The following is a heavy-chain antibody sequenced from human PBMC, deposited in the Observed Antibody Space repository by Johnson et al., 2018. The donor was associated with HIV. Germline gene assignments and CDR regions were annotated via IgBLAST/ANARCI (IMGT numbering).Heavy chain of an antibody. CDR1: GFTVSSNY. V-gene: IGHV3-66*01. CDR2: FYSGGST. D-gene: IGHD5-18*01. J-gene: IGHJ3*02. CDR3: AKDLQLWAPSSAFDI. Sequence: VQLGGVWGRLGKAWGVPETLLCSLWISCAASGFTVSSNYMSWVRQAPGKGLEWASFFYSGGSTYYADSVKGRFTISRDNSKNTLYLQMNSLRAEDTAVYYCAKDLQLWAPSSAFDIWGQGTMVTVSS.